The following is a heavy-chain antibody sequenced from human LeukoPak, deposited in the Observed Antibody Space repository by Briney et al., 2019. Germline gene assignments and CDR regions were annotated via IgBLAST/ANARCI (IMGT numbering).Heavy chain of an antibody. CDR3: VRVYGAIDY. CDR2: MNPNSGYT. J-gene: IGHJ4*02. V-gene: IGHV1-8*01. Sequence: ASVKVSCKTSGYTFTSYDINWVRQATGQGLEWMGWMNPNSGYTGFAQKFQGRVTMTRDTSISTAYIELSSLRSEDTAVYYCVRVYGAIDYWGQGTLVTVSS. CDR1: GYTFTSYD. D-gene: IGHD4-17*01.